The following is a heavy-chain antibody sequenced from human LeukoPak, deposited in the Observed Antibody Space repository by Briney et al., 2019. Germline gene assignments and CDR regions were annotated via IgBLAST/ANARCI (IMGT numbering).Heavy chain of an antibody. D-gene: IGHD1-26*01. CDR3: AKDEWELLRGYFDY. CDR1: GFTFSNAW. CDR2: ISGSGGST. V-gene: IGHV3-23*01. Sequence: GGSLRLSCAASGFTFSNAWMSWVRQAPGKGLEWVSAISGSGGSTYYADSVKGRFTISRDNSKNTLYLQMNSLRAEDTAVYYCAKDEWELLRGYFDYWGQGTLVTVSS. J-gene: IGHJ4*02.